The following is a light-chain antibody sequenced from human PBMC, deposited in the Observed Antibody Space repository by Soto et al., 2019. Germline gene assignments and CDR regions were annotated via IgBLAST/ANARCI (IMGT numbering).Light chain of an antibody. CDR2: RNN. CDR1: SSNIGSNY. Sequence: QSVLTQPPSVSATPGQSVTISCSGGSSNIGSNYVFWYQHLPGTAPKLLICRNNQRPSGVPDRFSGSKSGTSASLVISGLRSADEADYYCAARDDSLNGTVFGTGTKVTVL. V-gene: IGLV1-47*01. CDR3: AARDDSLNGTV. J-gene: IGLJ1*01.